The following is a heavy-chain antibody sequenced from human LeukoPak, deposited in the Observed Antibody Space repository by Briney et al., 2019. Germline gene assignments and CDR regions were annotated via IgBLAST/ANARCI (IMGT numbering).Heavy chain of an antibody. Sequence: PGGSLRLSCAASGFTFRTCEMTWVRQAPGKGLEWVSHISTSGSTINYADSVKGRFTISRDNAKNSLYLQMSGLRAEDTAIYYCARGGSYFVHWGQGTLVTVSS. CDR3: ARGGSYFVH. CDR2: ISTSGSTI. CDR1: GFTFRTCE. D-gene: IGHD3-16*01. J-gene: IGHJ4*02. V-gene: IGHV3-48*03.